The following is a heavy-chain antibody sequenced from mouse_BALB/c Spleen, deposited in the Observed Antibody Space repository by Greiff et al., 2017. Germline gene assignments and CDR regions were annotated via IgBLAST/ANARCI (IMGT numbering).Heavy chain of an antibody. V-gene: IGHV3-2*02. D-gene: IGHD1-1*01. CDR2: ISYSGST. Sequence: DVQLQESGPGLVKPSQSLSLTCTVTGYSITSDYAWNWIRQFPGNKLEWMGYISYSGSTSYNPSLKSRISITRDTSKNQFFLQLNSVTTEDTATYYCARWGYGSRTGYAMDYWGQGTSVTVSS. CDR3: ARWGYGSRTGYAMDY. J-gene: IGHJ4*01. CDR1: GYSITSDYA.